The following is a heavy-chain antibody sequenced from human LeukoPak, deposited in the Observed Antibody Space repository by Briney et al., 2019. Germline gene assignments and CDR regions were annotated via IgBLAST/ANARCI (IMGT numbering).Heavy chain of an antibody. CDR2: IYYSGST. Sequence: SETLSLTCTVSGGSISSYYWSWIRQPPGKGLEWIGYIYYSGSTNYNPSLKSRVTISVDTSKNQFSLKLSSVTAADTAVYYCAREEAAVDTPFDYWGQGTLVTVSS. CDR1: GGSISSYY. J-gene: IGHJ4*02. V-gene: IGHV4-59*01. CDR3: AREEAAVDTPFDY. D-gene: IGHD6-13*01.